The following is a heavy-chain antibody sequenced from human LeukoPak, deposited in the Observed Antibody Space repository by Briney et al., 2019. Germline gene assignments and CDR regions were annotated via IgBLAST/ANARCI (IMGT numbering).Heavy chain of an antibody. J-gene: IGHJ4*02. D-gene: IGHD2-21*02. CDR3: AKDYCGGGCSTFDY. V-gene: IGHV3-30*18. CDR1: GFTFSSYG. Sequence: PGGSLRLSCAASGFTFSSYGMHWVRQAPGKGLEWVAVISYDGSNKYYADSVKGRFTISRDNSKNTLYLQMNSLRAEDTAVYYCAKDYCGGGCSTFDYWGQGTLVTVSS. CDR2: ISYDGSNK.